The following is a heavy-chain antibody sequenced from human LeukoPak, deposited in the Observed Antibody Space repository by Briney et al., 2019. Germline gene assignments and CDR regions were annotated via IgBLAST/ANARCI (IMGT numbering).Heavy chain of an antibody. CDR3: ARDNCSGGSCYYYYGMDV. CDR2: ISAYNGNT. J-gene: IGHJ6*02. D-gene: IGHD2-15*01. V-gene: IGHV1-18*01. CDR1: GGTFTSYG. Sequence: ASVKVSCKASGGTFTSYGISWVRQAPGQGLEWMGWISAYNGNTNYAQKLQGRVTMTTDTSTSTAYMELRSLRSDDTAVYYCARDNCSGGSCYYYYGMDVWGQGTTVTVSS.